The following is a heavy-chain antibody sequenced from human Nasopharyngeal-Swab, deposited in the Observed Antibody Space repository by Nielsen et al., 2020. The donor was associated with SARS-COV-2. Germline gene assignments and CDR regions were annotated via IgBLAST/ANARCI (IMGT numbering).Heavy chain of an antibody. CDR3: TRERGSYGSGAFDY. J-gene: IGHJ4*02. CDR1: GFTFGDYA. D-gene: IGHD3-10*01. V-gene: IGHV3-49*03. Sequence: GESLMISCTASGFTFGDYAMSWFRQAPGKGLEWVGFIRSKAYGGTTDYAASVKGRFSLSRDDSKSIAYLQMNSLKTEDTAVYYCTRERGSYGSGAFDYWGQGTLVTVSS. CDR2: IRSKAYGGTT.